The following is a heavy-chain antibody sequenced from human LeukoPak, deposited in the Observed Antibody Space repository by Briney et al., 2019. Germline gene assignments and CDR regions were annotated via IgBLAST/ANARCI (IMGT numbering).Heavy chain of an antibody. V-gene: IGHV3-9*01. CDR3: AKDSNVGSGYYHAPFDS. CDR1: GFTFDDYA. D-gene: IGHD3-22*01. CDR2: ISWNSDSI. Sequence: GRSLRLSCAASGFTFDDYAIHWVRQAPGKGLEWVSGISWNSDSIGYADSVKGRFTVSRDNAKNSLYLQMNNLRAEDTALYYCAKDSNVGSGYYHAPFDSWGQGTLVTVSS. J-gene: IGHJ5*01.